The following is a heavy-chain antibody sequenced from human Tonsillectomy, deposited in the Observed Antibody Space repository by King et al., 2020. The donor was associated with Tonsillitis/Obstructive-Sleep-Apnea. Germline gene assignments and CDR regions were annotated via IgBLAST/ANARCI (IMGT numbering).Heavy chain of an antibody. V-gene: IGHV3-30*01. D-gene: IGHD2-2*01. CDR1: GFTFSRYA. Sequence: HVQLVESGGGVVQPGRSLRLSCAASGFTFSRYAIHWVRQAPGKGLEWVAVISYDGSNTCYADSVKGRFTISRDNSKNTLYLQMNSLRAEDTAVYFCAREGARCSSPSFYLGWFDPWGQGTLVTVSS. J-gene: IGHJ5*02. CDR3: AREGARCSSPSFYLGWFDP. CDR2: ISYDGSNT.